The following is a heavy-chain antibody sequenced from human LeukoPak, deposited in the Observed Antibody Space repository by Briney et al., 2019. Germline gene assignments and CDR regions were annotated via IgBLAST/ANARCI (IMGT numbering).Heavy chain of an antibody. V-gene: IGHV4-38-2*02. CDR2: VYHSGST. J-gene: IGHJ6*03. CDR3: ARDLSGSMDV. D-gene: IGHD6-25*01. Sequence: SETLSLTCTVSGFSFSSAYYWGWIRQPPGKRLEWIGNVYHSGSTYFNPSLKSRVTISVDTSQNQFSLKLSAVTAADTAVYYCARDLSGSMDVWGKGTTVTVSS. CDR1: GFSFSSAYY.